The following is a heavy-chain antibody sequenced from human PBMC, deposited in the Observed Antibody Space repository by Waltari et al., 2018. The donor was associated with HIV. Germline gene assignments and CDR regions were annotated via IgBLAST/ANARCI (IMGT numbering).Heavy chain of an antibody. V-gene: IGHV3-30-3*01. Sequence: QVQLVESGGGVVQPGSSLRLSCAASGFTFSRYAMHWFRQAPGKGRERVAVISYDGSNKYYADSVKGRFTISRDNSKNTLYLQMNSLRAEDTAVYYCARDLGYYDPGDYWGQGTLVTVSS. CDR1: GFTFSRYA. CDR2: ISYDGSNK. J-gene: IGHJ4*02. CDR3: ARDLGYYDPGDY. D-gene: IGHD3-3*01.